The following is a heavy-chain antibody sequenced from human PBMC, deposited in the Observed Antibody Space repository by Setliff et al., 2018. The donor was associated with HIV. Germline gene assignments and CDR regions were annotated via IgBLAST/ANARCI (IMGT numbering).Heavy chain of an antibody. J-gene: IGHJ4*02. CDR1: SGSISSGDYY. V-gene: IGHV4-30-4*08. CDR2: IYYSGST. CDR3: ARVSGIAAAEYYFDY. D-gene: IGHD6-13*01. Sequence: SETLSLTCTVSSGSISSGDYYWSWIRQPPGKGLEWIGYIYYSGSTYYNPSLRSRVTISVDTSKNHFSLKLSSVTAADTAVYYCARVSGIAAAEYYFDYWGQGTLVTVSS.